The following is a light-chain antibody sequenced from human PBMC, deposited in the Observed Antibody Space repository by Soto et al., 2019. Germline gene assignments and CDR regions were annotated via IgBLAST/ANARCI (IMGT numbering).Light chain of an antibody. J-gene: IGKJ2*01. V-gene: IGKV1-5*01. Sequence: DIQMPQSPSTLSASVGDRVTITCRASQSISSWLAWYQQKPGKAPKLLIYDASSLKSVVPSRFSGSGSGTEFTLTISSLQPDDFATDYCQQYNSYLYTFGQGAKLEIK. CDR3: QQYNSYLYT. CDR2: DAS. CDR1: QSISSW.